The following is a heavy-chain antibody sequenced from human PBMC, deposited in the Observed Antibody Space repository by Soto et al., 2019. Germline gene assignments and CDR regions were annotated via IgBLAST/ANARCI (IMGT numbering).Heavy chain of an antibody. CDR3: ARVTPGNNLYYFSGLDV. V-gene: IGHV3-30-3*01. J-gene: IGHJ6*02. Sequence: HPGGSLRLSCVASGFTFGTYGIHWVRQAPGKGLQWVALISYEGSNTYYADSVRGRFTISRDNAKNTLYLQMNSLRPEDSGVYFCARVTPGNNLYYFSGLDVWGQGTSVTVSS. CDR2: ISYEGSNT. D-gene: IGHD1-1*01. CDR1: GFTFGTYG.